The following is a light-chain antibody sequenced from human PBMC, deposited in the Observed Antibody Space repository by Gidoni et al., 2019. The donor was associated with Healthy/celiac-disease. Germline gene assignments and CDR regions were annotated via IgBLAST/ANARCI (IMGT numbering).Light chain of an antibody. CDR1: QSISSW. J-gene: IGKJ2*01. CDR2: KAS. Sequence: DIQMTQSPSTLSASVGDRVTITCRASQSISSWLAWYQQKPGKAPKLLIYKASSLESGVPSRFSGSGAGTEFTLTISSLQPDDFATYYCQQYNSYPYTFGQGTKLEIK. V-gene: IGKV1-5*03. CDR3: QQYNSYPYT.